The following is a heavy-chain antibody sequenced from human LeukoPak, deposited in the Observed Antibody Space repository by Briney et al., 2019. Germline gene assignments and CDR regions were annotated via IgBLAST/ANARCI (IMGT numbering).Heavy chain of an antibody. J-gene: IGHJ6*03. D-gene: IGHD3-3*01. CDR2: INTNSKTM. CDR3: AKVFWSGYLNDYYYYYYMDV. Sequence: GGSLRLSCAASGFTFRDYKMNWVRQAPGKGLEWISYINTNSKTMYYADSVKGRFTISRDNTRDSLYLQMNRLRAEDTAVYYCAKVFWSGYLNDYYYYYYMDVWGKGTTVTVSS. V-gene: IGHV3-48*01. CDR1: GFTFRDYK.